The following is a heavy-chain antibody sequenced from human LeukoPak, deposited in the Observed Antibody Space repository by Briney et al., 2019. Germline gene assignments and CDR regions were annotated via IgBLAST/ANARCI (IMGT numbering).Heavy chain of an antibody. J-gene: IGHJ4*02. D-gene: IGHD6-19*01. Sequence: GQSLRLSCAASGFTVSNYGMHWVRQAPGKGLEWVAVIWSDGSNKYYVDSVKGRFTISRDSSKNTIYLQMNSLRAEDTAVYYCAREERGYVSGWYFYFEYWGQGTLVSVSS. CDR3: AREERGYVSGWYFYFEY. CDR2: IWSDGSNK. CDR1: GFTVSNYG. V-gene: IGHV3-33*01.